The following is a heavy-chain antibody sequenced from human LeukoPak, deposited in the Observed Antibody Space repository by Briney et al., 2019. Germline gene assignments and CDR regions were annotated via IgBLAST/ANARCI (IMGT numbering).Heavy chain of an antibody. D-gene: IGHD3-3*01. Sequence: GGSLRLSCGVSGFIFSDYYMSWIRQAPGKGLEWLSYISSTGKTKYYADSVKGRFTISRDNSKNTLYLQMNSLRAEDTAVYYCAKSPPTYYDFWSGYWDWGQGTLVTVSS. CDR1: GFIFSDYY. J-gene: IGHJ4*02. CDR3: AKSPPTYYDFWSGYWD. V-gene: IGHV3-11*04. CDR2: ISSTGKTK.